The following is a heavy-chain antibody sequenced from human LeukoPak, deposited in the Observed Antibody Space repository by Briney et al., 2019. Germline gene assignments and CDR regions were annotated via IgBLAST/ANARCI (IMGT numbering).Heavy chain of an antibody. D-gene: IGHD4-17*01. CDR1: GFTFRSYW. CDR3: ATSRRGDYGDYAYY. V-gene: IGHV3-7*01. J-gene: IGHJ4*02. CDR2: IKQDGSQK. Sequence: PGGSLRLSCAASGFTFRSYWMTWVRQAPGKGLEWVANIKQDGSQKYYVDSVRGRFTISRDNAKNSLYLQMNSLRAEDTAVYYCATSRRGDYGDYAYYWGQGTLVTVSS.